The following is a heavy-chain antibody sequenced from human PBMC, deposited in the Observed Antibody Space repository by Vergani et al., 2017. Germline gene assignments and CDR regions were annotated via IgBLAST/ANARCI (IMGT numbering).Heavy chain of an antibody. CDR1: GYTFTSYD. Sequence: QVQLVQSGAEVMQPGASVKVSCKASGYTFTSYDINWVRQASGQGLEYMGWMNPNSGKTGYAQKFQGRVSMTRNTPISTAYMELSSLRSEDTAVYYCARGIAAAGGSWFDPWGQGTLVTVSS. V-gene: IGHV1-8*01. CDR3: ARGIAAAGGSWFDP. D-gene: IGHD6-13*01. CDR2: MNPNSGKT. J-gene: IGHJ5*02.